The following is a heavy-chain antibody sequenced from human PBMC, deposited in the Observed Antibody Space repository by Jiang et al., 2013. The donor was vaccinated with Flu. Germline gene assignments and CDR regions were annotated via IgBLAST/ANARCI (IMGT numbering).Heavy chain of an antibody. D-gene: IGHD2-15*01. CDR1: GGTFSSYA. CDR2: IIPIFGTA. V-gene: IGHV1-69*01. Sequence: SGAEVKKPGSSVKVSCKASGGTFSSYAISWVRQAPGQGLEWMGGIIPIFGTANYAQKFQGRVTITADESTSTAYMELSSLRSEDTAVYYCAREGADGGVYCSGGSCYPEDAFDIWGQGTMVTVSS. CDR3: AREGADGGVYCSGGSCYPEDAFDI. J-gene: IGHJ3*02.